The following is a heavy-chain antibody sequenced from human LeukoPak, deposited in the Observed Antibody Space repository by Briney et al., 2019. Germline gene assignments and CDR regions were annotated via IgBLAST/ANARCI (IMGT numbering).Heavy chain of an antibody. CDR1: GFTFDDYA. J-gene: IGHJ6*04. D-gene: IGHD5-12*01. CDR2: ISWDGGST. CDR3: AKDKEYSGFGPILSGYYYGMDV. Sequence: GGSLRLSCAASGFTFDDYAMHWVRQAPGKGLECVSLISWDGGSTYYADSVKGRFTISRDNSRHTLYLQMNSLGAEDTALYYCAKDKEYSGFGPILSGYYYGMDVWGKGTTVTVSS. V-gene: IGHV3-43D*04.